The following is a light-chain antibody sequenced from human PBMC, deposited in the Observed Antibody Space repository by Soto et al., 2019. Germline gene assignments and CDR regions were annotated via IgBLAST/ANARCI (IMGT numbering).Light chain of an antibody. V-gene: IGKV4-1*01. J-gene: IGKJ4*01. Sequence: DIVMTQSPDYLAVSLGERATINCKSSQRVLYNSDNKNYLAWYQQKAGQRPKLLIYWASTRDSAVPDRFSGRGSGSYFTLTTNNLQDEDVAVYYCQQDYTTLSFGGGTKVEIK. CDR2: WAS. CDR1: QRVLYNSDNKNY. CDR3: QQDYTTLS.